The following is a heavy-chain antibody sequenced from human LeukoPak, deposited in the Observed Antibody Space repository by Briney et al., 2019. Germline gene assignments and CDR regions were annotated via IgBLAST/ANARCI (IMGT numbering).Heavy chain of an antibody. Sequence: GGSLRLSCAASGFTFSSYSMNWVRQAPGKGLEWVSSISSSSSYIYYADPVKGRFTISRDNAKNSLYLQMNSLRAEDTAVYYCARDPEWELGGTADAFDIWGQGTTVTVSS. CDR2: ISSSSSYI. V-gene: IGHV3-21*01. D-gene: IGHD1-26*01. CDR1: GFTFSSYS. J-gene: IGHJ3*02. CDR3: ARDPEWELGGTADAFDI.